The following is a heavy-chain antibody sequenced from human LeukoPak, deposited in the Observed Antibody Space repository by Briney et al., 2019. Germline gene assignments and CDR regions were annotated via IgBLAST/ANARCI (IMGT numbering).Heavy chain of an antibody. CDR2: ISSSGSTI. V-gene: IGHV3-11*04. D-gene: IGHD3-10*01. CDR3: ARGNDGSGSPSYYFYYMDV. J-gene: IGHJ6*03. Sequence: PGGSLRLSCAASGFTFSDYYMSWIRQAPGKGLEWVSYISSSGSTIYYADSVKGRFTISRDNAKNSLYLQMNSLRAEDTAVYYCARGNDGSGSPSYYFYYMDVWGKGTTVTISS. CDR1: GFTFSDYY.